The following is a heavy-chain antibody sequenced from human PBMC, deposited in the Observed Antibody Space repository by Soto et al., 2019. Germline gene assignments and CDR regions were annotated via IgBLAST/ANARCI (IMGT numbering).Heavy chain of an antibody. CDR2: ISHRGGT. D-gene: IGHD3-22*01. CDR1: GGSFSAYY. J-gene: IGHJ6*03. Sequence: SETLSLTCAVYGGSFSAYYWNWIRQPPGKGLEWLGEISHRGGTKYNPSLESRVTMSVDTSKTQFFLNLSSVTAADTAVYYCASSSMTVYYMDVWGKGTTVTVSS. V-gene: IGHV4-34*01. CDR3: ASSSMTVYYMDV.